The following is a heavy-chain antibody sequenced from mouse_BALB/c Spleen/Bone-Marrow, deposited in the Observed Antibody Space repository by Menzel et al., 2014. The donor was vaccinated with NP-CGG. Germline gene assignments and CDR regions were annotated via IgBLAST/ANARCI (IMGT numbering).Heavy chain of an antibody. J-gene: IGHJ1*01. V-gene: IGHV4-1*02. D-gene: IGHD1-1*01. CDR3: ARLNYYGNLFV. CDR2: INPDSSTI. Sequence: EVQLVESGGGLVHPGGSLKLSCAASGFDFSSYWMSWVRQAPGKGLEWIGEINPDSSTINYAPSLKDKFIISRDNAKNTLYLQMSKVRSEDTALYYCARLNYYGNLFVWGAGTTVTVSS. CDR1: GFDFSSYW.